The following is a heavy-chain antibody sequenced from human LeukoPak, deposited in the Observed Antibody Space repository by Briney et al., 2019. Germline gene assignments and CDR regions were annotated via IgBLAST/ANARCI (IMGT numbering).Heavy chain of an antibody. V-gene: IGHV1-69*04. J-gene: IGHJ4*02. CDR3: ARDEAARPFDY. Sequence: GASVKVSCKASGYTFTSYDINWVRQATGQGLEWMGRIIPILGIANYAQKFQGRVTITADKSTSTAYMELSSLRSEDTAVYYCARDEAARPFDYWGQGTLVTVSS. CDR1: GYTFTSYD. CDR2: IIPILGIA. D-gene: IGHD6-6*01.